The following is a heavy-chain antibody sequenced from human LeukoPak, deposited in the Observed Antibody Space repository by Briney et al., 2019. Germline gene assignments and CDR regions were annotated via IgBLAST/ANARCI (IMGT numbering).Heavy chain of an antibody. V-gene: IGHV4-59*01. CDR1: GGSIKSYY. D-gene: IGHD6-13*01. CDR2: IYYSGST. Sequence: KPSKTLSLTCTDSGGSIKSYYWSWIRQSPGKRLEWLGYIYYSGSTNYNPSLKSRITISVDTSKNQFSLKLSSVTAADTAVYYCARWGEAAAGIYYWGQGTLVTVSS. CDR3: ARWGEAAAGIYY. J-gene: IGHJ4*02.